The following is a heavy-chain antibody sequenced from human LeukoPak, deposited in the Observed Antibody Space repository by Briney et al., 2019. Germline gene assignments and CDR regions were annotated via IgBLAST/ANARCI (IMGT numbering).Heavy chain of an antibody. CDR3: ARESFSSSGMDY. D-gene: IGHD6-13*01. CDR2: IYYSGST. J-gene: IGHJ4*02. CDR1: GGSISSYY. Sequence: SETLSLTCTVSGGSISSYYWSWIRQPRGKGLEWIGYIYYSGSTNYNPSLKSRVTISVDSSKNQFSLKLSSVTAADTAVYYCARESFSSSGMDYWGQGTLVTVSS. V-gene: IGHV4-59*01.